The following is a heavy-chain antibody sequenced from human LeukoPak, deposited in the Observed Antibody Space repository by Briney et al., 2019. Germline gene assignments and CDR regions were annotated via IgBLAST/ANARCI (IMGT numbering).Heavy chain of an antibody. D-gene: IGHD3-16*01. V-gene: IGHV3-30-3*01. CDR3: ARGIKDYFDY. CDR1: GFTFSSYA. J-gene: IGHJ4*02. Sequence: GGSLRLSCAASGFTFSSYAMHWVRQAQGKGLEWVAVISYDGSNKYYADSVKGRFTISRDNSKNTLYLQMNSLRAEDTAVYYCARGIKDYFDYWGQGTLVTVSS. CDR2: ISYDGSNK.